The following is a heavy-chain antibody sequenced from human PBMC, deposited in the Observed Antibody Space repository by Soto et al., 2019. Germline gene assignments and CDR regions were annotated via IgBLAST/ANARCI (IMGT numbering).Heavy chain of an antibody. CDR2: IYYSGST. V-gene: IGHV4-31*03. CDR1: GGSISSGGYY. CDR3: ARVXDRHIDYVWRAPGAFDI. Sequence: PSETLSLTCTVSGGSISSGGYYWSWIRQHPGKGLEWIGYIYYSGSTYYNPSLKSRVTISVDTSKNQFSLKLSSVTAADTAVYYCARVXDRHIDYVWRAPGAFDIWGQGTMVTVSS. D-gene: IGHD3-16*01. J-gene: IGHJ3*02.